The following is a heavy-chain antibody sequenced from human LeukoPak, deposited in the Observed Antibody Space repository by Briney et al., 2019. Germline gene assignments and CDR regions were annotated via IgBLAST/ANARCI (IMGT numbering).Heavy chain of an antibody. D-gene: IGHD6-13*01. CDR2: INPNSGGT. V-gene: IGHV1-2*04. Sequence: GASVKVSCKASGYTFTGYYMHWVRQAPGQGLEWMGWINPNSGGTNYAQKFQGWVTMTRDTSISTAYMELSRLRSDDTAVYYCARSGWDSSSWSPFDYWGQGTLVTVSS. CDR1: GYTFTGYY. J-gene: IGHJ4*02. CDR3: ARSGWDSSSWSPFDY.